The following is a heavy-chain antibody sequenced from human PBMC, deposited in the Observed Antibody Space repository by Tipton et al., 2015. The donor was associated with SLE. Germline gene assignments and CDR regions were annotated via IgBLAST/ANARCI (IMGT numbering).Heavy chain of an antibody. D-gene: IGHD6-19*01. CDR1: GFTFSNNW. Sequence: SLRLSCAASGFTFSNNWMHWVRQGPGKGLVWVSRISPEGTSTTYADSVKGRFTISRDNAKNTLYLQMNSLRAEDTAVYYCARQNTIGWARDYMDVWGEGTTVTVSS. V-gene: IGHV3-74*01. CDR3: ARQNTIGWARDYMDV. CDR2: ISPEGTST. J-gene: IGHJ6*03.